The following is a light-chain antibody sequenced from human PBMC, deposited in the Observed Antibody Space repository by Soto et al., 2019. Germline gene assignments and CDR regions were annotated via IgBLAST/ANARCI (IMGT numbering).Light chain of an antibody. CDR2: GAS. Sequence: ILMTHSPATLSVSPCERSTLSFRASQSVSSNLDWYQQKPGRAPRLLIYGASTRATGMPARFSGSGSGTEFTLTISSLQSEDFAVYFCQQYNSWPQTFGQGTKVDIK. CDR1: QSVSSN. CDR3: QQYNSWPQT. J-gene: IGKJ1*01. V-gene: IGKV3-15*01.